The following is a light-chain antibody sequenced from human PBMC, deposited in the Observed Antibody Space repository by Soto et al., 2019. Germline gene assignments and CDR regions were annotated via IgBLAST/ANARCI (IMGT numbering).Light chain of an antibody. CDR3: QQYGSSSLVT. V-gene: IGKV3-20*01. Sequence: EIVLTQSPGTLSLSPGERATLSCRASQSVSSSYLAWYQQKPGQAPRLLIYGASSRATSIPDRFSGSGSGTDFTLTISRLEPEDFAVYYCQQYGSSSLVTFGPGTKVDIK. CDR2: GAS. J-gene: IGKJ3*01. CDR1: QSVSSSY.